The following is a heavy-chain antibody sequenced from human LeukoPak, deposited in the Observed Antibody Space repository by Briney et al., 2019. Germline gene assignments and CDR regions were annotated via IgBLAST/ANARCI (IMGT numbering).Heavy chain of an antibody. CDR2: ISTSGSTI. CDR1: GFIFSSYE. Sequence: GGSLRLSCAASGFIFSSYEMNWARQAPGKGLEWISYISTSGSTIYYADSVKGRFTISRDNAKNSLYLQMNSLRAEDTAVYYCARETYYGSGSLYYFDYWGQGTLVTVSS. J-gene: IGHJ4*02. CDR3: ARETYYGSGSLYYFDY. V-gene: IGHV3-48*03. D-gene: IGHD3-10*01.